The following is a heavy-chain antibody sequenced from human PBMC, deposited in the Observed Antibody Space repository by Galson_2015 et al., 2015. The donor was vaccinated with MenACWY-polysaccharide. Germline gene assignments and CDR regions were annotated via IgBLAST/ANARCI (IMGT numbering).Heavy chain of an antibody. CDR1: GFTFSSYA. CDR3: ARDYCGRTTCSGMDV. CDR2: ISYDATNK. D-gene: IGHD2-21*01. J-gene: IGHJ6*02. Sequence: SLRLSCAASGFTFSSYAIHWVRQTPGKALEWVAVISYDATNKYYRDSVRGRVTLSRDNSKNTVFLDMNSLRAEDSGVYYCARDYCGRTTCSGMDVWGQGTTVTVSS. V-gene: IGHV3-30-3*01.